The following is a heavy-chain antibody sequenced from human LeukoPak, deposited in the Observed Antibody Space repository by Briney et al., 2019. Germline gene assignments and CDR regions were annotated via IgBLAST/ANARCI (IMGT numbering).Heavy chain of an antibody. V-gene: IGHV4-59*12. CDR2: IYYTGST. D-gene: IGHD2-2*01. J-gene: IGHJ5*02. Sequence: PSETLSLTCTVSGGSITSYYWSWIRQPPGKGLEWIGYIYYTGSTNYNPSLKSRVTISVDTSKNQFSLKLSSVTAADTAVYYCARVLVRRLDPWGQGTLVTVSS. CDR1: GGSITSYY. CDR3: ARVLVRRLDP.